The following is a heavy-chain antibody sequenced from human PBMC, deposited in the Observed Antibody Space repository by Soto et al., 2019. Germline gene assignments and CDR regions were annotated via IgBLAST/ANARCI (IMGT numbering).Heavy chain of an antibody. CDR1: GFTCNNHA. J-gene: IGHJ4*02. V-gene: IGHV3-23*01. D-gene: IGHD3-16*01. Sequence: WGSLILSCAASGFTCNNHAMTWVRQAPGKGLEWVSTISGSGGSTYYADYVKGRFTISRDNSKNTLYLQMNSLRAEDTAVYYCEKGPAPDASYHFYYWGQGTLVTVSS. CDR3: EKGPAPDASYHFYY. CDR2: ISGSGGST.